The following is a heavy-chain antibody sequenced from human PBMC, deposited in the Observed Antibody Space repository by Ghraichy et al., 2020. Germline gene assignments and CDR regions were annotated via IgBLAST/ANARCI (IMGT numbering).Heavy chain of an antibody. CDR2: IYYSGST. D-gene: IGHD6-19*01. J-gene: IGHJ4*01. CDR1: GGSISSYY. CDR3: ARGSGWYCDY. V-gene: IGHV4-59*01. Sequence: SETLSLTCTVSGGSISSYYWSWIRQPPGKGLEWIGYIYYSGSTNFKPSLKSRVTISVDTSKNQFSLKLSSVTAADTAIYYCARGSGWYCDYWGQGTLVTVSS.